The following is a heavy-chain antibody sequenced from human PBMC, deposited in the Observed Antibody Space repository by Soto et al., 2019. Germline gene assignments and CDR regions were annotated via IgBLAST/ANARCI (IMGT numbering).Heavy chain of an antibody. CDR3: ALTGARRSYFDY. Sequence: PSETLSLTCAFSGGSISISNWWSWFRQPPGKGLEWIGEIYHSGSTNYNPSLKSRVTISVDKSKNQFSLKLSSVTAADTAVYYCALTGARRSYFDYWGQGTLVTVSS. CDR2: IYHSGST. D-gene: IGHD1-20*01. J-gene: IGHJ4*02. CDR1: GGSISISNW. V-gene: IGHV4-4*02.